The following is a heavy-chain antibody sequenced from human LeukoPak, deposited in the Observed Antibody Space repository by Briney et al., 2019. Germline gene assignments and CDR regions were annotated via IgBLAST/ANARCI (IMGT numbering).Heavy chain of an antibody. CDR2: INAGNGNT. CDR3: ARFGGTPSYYYDSSGYYYYAFDI. Sequence: WASVKVSCKASGYTFTSYAMHWVRQAPGQRLEWMGWINAGNGNTKYSQKFQGRVTITRDTSASTAYMELSSLRSEDTAVYYCARFGGTPSYYYDSSGYYYYAFDIWGQGTMVTVSS. J-gene: IGHJ3*02. V-gene: IGHV1-3*01. D-gene: IGHD3-22*01. CDR1: GYTFTSYA.